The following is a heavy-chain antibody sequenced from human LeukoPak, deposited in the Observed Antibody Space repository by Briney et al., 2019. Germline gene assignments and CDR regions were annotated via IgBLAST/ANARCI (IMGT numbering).Heavy chain of an antibody. CDR1: GYTFTSYY. CDR3: ARDYGGYYGSGRADWFDP. V-gene: IGHV1-46*01. Sequence: ASVKVSCKASGYTFTSYYMHWVRQAPGQGLEWMGIINPSGGSTSYAQKFQGRVTMTRDTSTSTVYMELSSLRSEDPAVYYCARDYGGYYGSGRADWFDPWGQGTLVTVSS. D-gene: IGHD3-10*01. CDR2: INPSGGST. J-gene: IGHJ5*02.